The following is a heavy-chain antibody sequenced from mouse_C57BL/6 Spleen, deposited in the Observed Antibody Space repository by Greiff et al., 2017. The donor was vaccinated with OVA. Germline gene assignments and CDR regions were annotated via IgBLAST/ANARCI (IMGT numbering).Heavy chain of an antibody. CDR3: ARGKITTVVASVDY. D-gene: IGHD1-1*01. J-gene: IGHJ4*01. CDR2: IHPNSGST. CDR1: GYTFPSYW. V-gene: IGHV1-64*01. Sequence: QVQLQQPGAELVKPGASVKLSCKASGYTFPSYWMHWVKQRPGQGLEWIGMIHPNSGSTNYNEKFKSQATLTVDKSTSTAYMQLSSLTSEDSAVYCCARGKITTVVASVDYWGQGTSVTGSS.